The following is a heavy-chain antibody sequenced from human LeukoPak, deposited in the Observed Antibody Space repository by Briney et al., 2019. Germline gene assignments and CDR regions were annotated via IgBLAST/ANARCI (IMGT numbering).Heavy chain of an antibody. CDR1: GFTFSSYA. D-gene: IGHD6-6*01. CDR2: ISGSGGST. V-gene: IGHV3-23*01. CDR3: AKQYSSSRRGFDY. J-gene: IGHJ4*02. Sequence: GGSLRLSCAASGFTFSSYAVSWVRQAPGKGLEWVSAISGSGGSTYYADSVKGRFTISRDNSKDTLYLQMNSLRAEDTAVYYCAKQYSSSRRGFDYWGQGTLVTVSS.